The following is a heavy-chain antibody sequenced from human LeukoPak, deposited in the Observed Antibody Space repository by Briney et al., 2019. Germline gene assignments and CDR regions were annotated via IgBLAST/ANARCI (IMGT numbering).Heavy chain of an antibody. J-gene: IGHJ4*02. D-gene: IGHD6-19*01. V-gene: IGHV4-39*07. Sequence: SETLSLTCTVSGGSISSGGYYWSWIRQPPGKGLEWIGEINHSGSTNYNPSLKSRVTISVDTSKNQFSLKLSSVTAADTAVYYCARVGQWLVRANYFDYWGQGTLVTVSS. CDR3: ARVGQWLVRANYFDY. CDR2: INHSGST. CDR1: GGSISSGGYY.